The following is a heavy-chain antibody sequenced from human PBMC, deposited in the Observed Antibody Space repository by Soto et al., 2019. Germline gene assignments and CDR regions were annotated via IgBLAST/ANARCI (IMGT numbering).Heavy chain of an antibody. CDR2: ISWNSGSI. CDR1: GFIFDDYA. CDR3: AKDWDYDSSGDFDY. Sequence: EVQLVESGGGLVQPGRSLRLSCAASGFIFDDYAMHWVRQAPGKGLEWVSGISWNSGSIGYAESVKGRFTSYRDNAKNSLDLQMNSVRAEDTALYYCAKDWDYDSSGDFDYWGQGTLVTVSS. J-gene: IGHJ4*02. V-gene: IGHV3-9*01. D-gene: IGHD3-22*01.